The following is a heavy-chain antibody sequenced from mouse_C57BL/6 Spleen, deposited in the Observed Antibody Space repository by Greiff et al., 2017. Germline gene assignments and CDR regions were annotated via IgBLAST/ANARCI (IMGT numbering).Heavy chain of an antibody. Sequence: EVQLQQSGPELVKPGASVKISCKASGYSFTGYYMNWVKQSPEKSLEWIGEINPSTGGTTYNQKFKAKATLTVDKSSSTAYMQLKSLTSEDSAVYYCATLYYGSSHWYFDVWGTGTTVTVSS. J-gene: IGHJ1*03. CDR2: INPSTGGT. CDR1: GYSFTGYY. D-gene: IGHD1-1*01. V-gene: IGHV1-42*01. CDR3: ATLYYGSSHWYFDV.